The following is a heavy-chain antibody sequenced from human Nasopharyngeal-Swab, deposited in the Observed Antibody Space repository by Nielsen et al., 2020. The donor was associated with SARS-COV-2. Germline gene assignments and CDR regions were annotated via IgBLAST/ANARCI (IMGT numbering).Heavy chain of an antibody. D-gene: IGHD2-15*01. CDR2: ISHRNT. CDR1: GGSLNSYY. CDR3: ARHSCSAGDCYSVLDWFDP. J-gene: IGHJ5*02. Sequence: GSLRLSCAVYGGSLNSYYWSWIRQPPGKGLEWIGEISHRNTNYNPSLKSRVTMSVDTSKNQLSLSLKSVTAADTAVYYCARHSCSAGDCYSVLDWFDPWGRGTLVTVSS. V-gene: IGHV4-34*01.